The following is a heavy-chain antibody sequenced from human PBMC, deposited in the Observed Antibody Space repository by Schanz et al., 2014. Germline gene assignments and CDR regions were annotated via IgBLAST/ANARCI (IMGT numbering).Heavy chain of an antibody. CDR2: IYSSGNT. CDR1: GGSINNYH. D-gene: IGHD3-16*01. CDR3: ARGGRNSYGFTSRFDA. Sequence: QVQLQESGPGLVKPSETLSLTCTVSGGSINNYHWSWIRQPPGMGLEWLGYIYSSGNTNYNPSLKRRDTRALVTSKNQSTLKLTAVTAANTAMYYFARGGRNSYGFTSRFDAWGQGTLVAVSS. J-gene: IGHJ5*02. V-gene: IGHV4-4*08.